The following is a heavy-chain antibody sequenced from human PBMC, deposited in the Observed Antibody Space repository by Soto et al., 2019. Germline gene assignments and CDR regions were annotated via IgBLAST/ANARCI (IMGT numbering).Heavy chain of an antibody. CDR2: IYSGGST. CDR1: GFTVSSNY. CDR3: ARSITFGGVPL. J-gene: IGHJ4*02. Sequence: PGGSLRLSCAASGFTVSSNYMSWVRQAPGKGLEWVSVIYSGGSTYYAGSVKGRFTISRDNSKNMLYLQMNSLRAEDTAVYYCARSITFGGVPLWGQGTLVTSPQ. V-gene: IGHV3-66*01. D-gene: IGHD3-16*01.